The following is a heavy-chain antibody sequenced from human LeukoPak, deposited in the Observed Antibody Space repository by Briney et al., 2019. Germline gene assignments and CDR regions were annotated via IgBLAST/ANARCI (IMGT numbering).Heavy chain of an antibody. Sequence: GGSLRLSCAASGFTFTTYGMHWVRQAPGKGLEWVAVISYDGSNKYYADSVKGRFTISRDNSKNTLYLQMNSLRAEDTAVYYCAKDRAIVVVPAAIGYWGQGTLVTVSS. J-gene: IGHJ4*02. CDR1: GFTFTTYG. CDR3: AKDRAIVVVPAAIGY. V-gene: IGHV3-30*18. CDR2: ISYDGSNK. D-gene: IGHD2-2*02.